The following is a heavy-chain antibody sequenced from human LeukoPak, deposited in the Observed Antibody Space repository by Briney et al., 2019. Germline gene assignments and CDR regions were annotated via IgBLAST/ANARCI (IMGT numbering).Heavy chain of an antibody. J-gene: IGHJ5*01. CDR1: GFTVSSNY. D-gene: IGHD3-9*01. Sequence: GGSLRLSCAASGFTVSSNYMSWIRQAPGKGLVWVSRIKGDGSHTIYADSVKGRFTISRDNAKNTLYLQMKSLRAEDTAVYYCVRDWDHFDFDSWGQGTLVTVSS. V-gene: IGHV3-74*01. CDR2: IKGDGSHT. CDR3: VRDWDHFDFDS.